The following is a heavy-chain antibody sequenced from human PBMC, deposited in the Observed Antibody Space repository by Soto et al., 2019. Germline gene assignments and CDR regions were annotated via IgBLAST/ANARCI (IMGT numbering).Heavy chain of an antibody. V-gene: IGHV3-9*01. CDR1: GFTFDDYA. CDR3: AKMAGGVGDIVVGDAFDI. CDR2: ISWNSGSI. J-gene: IGHJ3*02. D-gene: IGHD2-15*01. Sequence: GGSLRLSCAASGFTFDDYAMHWVRQAPGKGLEWVSGISWNSGSIGYADSVKGRFTISRDNAKNSLYLQMNSLRAEDTALYYCAKMAGGVGDIVVGDAFDIWGQGTMVTVSS.